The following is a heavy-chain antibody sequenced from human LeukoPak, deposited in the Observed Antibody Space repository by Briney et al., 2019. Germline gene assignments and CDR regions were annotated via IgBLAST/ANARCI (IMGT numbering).Heavy chain of an antibody. V-gene: IGHV3-33*01. Sequence: PGGSLRLSCAASGFTFSSYGMHWVRQAPGKGLEWVAVIWYDGSNKYYADSVKGRFTISRDNSKNTLYLQMNSLRAEDTAVYYCARDRRGGGGSYVDYWGQGTLVTVSS. J-gene: IGHJ4*02. CDR1: GFTFSSYG. D-gene: IGHD1-26*01. CDR2: IWYDGSNK. CDR3: ARDRRGGGGSYVDY.